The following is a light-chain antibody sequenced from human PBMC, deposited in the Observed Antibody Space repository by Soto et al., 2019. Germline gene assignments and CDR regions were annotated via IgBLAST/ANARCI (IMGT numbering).Light chain of an antibody. Sequence: EIVLTQSPATLSLSPGERATLSCRASHSDDIYLAWYQQKPGQAPRLLIYDASNRATGIPPRFSGSGSGTDFTLTISSREAEDFAVYYCQQRKYWPPITFGQGTRLDIK. CDR1: HSDDIY. V-gene: IGKV3-11*01. CDR2: DAS. J-gene: IGKJ5*01. CDR3: QQRKYWPPIT.